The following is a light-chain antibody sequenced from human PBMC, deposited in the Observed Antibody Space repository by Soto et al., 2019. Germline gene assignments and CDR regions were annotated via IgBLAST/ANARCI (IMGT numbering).Light chain of an antibody. CDR3: QHYHGWPIT. Sequence: EIVLTQSPGTLSLSPGERATLSCRASQSVSNSYLAWYQQKPGQAPRLLIYGASNRATGIPDRFSGSGSGTDFTLTISRLEPEDFAVYYCQHYHGWPITFGQGTRLEIK. V-gene: IGKV3-20*01. CDR1: QSVSNSY. J-gene: IGKJ5*01. CDR2: GAS.